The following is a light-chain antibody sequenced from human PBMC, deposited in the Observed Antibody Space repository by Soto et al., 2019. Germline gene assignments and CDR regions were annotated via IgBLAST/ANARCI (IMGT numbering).Light chain of an antibody. Sequence: QSVLTQPASVSGSPGQSITISCTGTSSGVGSYNLVSWYQQHPGKAPKLMIYEVSKRPSGVSNRFSGSKSGNTASLTISGLQAEDEADYHCCSYAGSSTFVFGTGTMVTVL. CDR1: SSGVGSYNL. V-gene: IGLV2-23*02. CDR3: CSYAGSSTFV. CDR2: EVS. J-gene: IGLJ1*01.